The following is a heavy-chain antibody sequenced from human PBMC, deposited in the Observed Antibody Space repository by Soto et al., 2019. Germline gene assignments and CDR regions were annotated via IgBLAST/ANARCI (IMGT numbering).Heavy chain of an antibody. J-gene: IGHJ4*02. Sequence: EVHLVESGGGSVQPGGSLRISCGASGFTVSSSYMGWVRQAPGKGLDWVSTIYTPGSTYYTDSVKGRFTISRDISRNTVSLQMNSLRAEDTAVYYCARGLVGSTTAFDSWGQGTLVTVSS. CDR2: IYTPGST. CDR1: GFTVSSSY. CDR3: ARGLVGSTTAFDS. V-gene: IGHV3-66*01. D-gene: IGHD1-26*01.